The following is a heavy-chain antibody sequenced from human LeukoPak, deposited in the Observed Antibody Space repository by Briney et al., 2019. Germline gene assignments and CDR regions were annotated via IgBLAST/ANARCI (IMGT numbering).Heavy chain of an antibody. Sequence: ASVKVSCKASGYTFTGYYIHWVRQAPGQGPEWMGWISPDSGGTNYAQKFQGRVTVTGDSSISTAYMELSGLRSDDTAVYYCARDSIRGVRLLDYWGQETLVTVSS. CDR3: ARDSIRGVRLLDY. J-gene: IGHJ4*02. V-gene: IGHV1-2*02. D-gene: IGHD3-3*01. CDR1: GYTFTGYY. CDR2: ISPDSGGT.